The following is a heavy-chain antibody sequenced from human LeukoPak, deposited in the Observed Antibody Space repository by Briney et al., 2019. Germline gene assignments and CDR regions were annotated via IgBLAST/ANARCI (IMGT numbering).Heavy chain of an antibody. V-gene: IGHV3-21*01. D-gene: IGHD3-10*01. J-gene: IGHJ5*02. CDR3: ARDVKYYYGSESLDWFDP. CDR2: ISSSSSYI. Sequence: GGSLRLSCAASGFTFSSYSMSWVRQAPGKGLEWVSSISSSSSYIYYADSVKGRFTISRDNAKNSLYLQMNSLRAEDTAVYYCARDVKYYYGSESLDWFDPWGQGTLVTVSS. CDR1: GFTFSSYS.